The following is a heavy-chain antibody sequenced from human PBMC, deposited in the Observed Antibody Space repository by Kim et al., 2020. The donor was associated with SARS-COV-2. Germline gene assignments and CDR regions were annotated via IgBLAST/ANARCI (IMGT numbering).Heavy chain of an antibody. CDR3: VKDSDIVVVPAAVGLYYYGMDV. Sequence: GGSLRLSCSASGFTFSSYSMHWVRQAPGKGLEYVSAISSNGGNTYYTDSVKGRFTISRDNSKYTLYLQMSSLRAEDTAVYYCVKDSDIVVVPAAVGLYYYGMDVWGQGTTVTGSS. CDR2: ISSNGGNT. CDR1: GFTFSSYS. V-gene: IGHV3-64D*09. D-gene: IGHD2-2*01. J-gene: IGHJ6*02.